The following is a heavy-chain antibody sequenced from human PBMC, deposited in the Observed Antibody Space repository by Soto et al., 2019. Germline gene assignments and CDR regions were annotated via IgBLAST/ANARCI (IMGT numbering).Heavy chain of an antibody. CDR2: IWYDGSNK. Sequence: PGGSLRLSCAASGFTFSSYGMHWVRQAPGKGLEWVAVIWYDGSNKYYADSVKGRFTISRDNSKNTLYLQMNSLRAEDTAVYYCARAQYYDFWSGYSPYPYYYYYGMDVWGQGTTVTVSS. J-gene: IGHJ6*02. V-gene: IGHV3-33*01. CDR3: ARAQYYDFWSGYSPYPYYYYYGMDV. D-gene: IGHD3-3*01. CDR1: GFTFSSYG.